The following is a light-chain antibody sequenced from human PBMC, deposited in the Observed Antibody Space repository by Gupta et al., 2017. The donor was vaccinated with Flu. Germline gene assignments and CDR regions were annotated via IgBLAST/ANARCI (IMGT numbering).Light chain of an antibody. Sequence: EIVLTQSPATLSLSPGERPTLSCRASQSVSTYLAWYQQKPGQAPWLLIYDASNRAPGIPAKFSGSGDGPGLSVTISSRGPEDFAVYYCQQPNNGHPKGTFGGGTKVEIK. V-gene: IGKV3-11*01. CDR3: QQPNNGHPKGT. CDR2: DAS. J-gene: IGKJ4*01. CDR1: QSVSTY.